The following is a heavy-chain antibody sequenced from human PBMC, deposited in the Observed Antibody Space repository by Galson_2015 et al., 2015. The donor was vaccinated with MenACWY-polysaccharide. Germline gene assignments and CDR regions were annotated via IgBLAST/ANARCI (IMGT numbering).Heavy chain of an antibody. CDR1: GYSFTSYW. D-gene: IGHD2-2*03. J-gene: IGHJ4*02. CDR3: ARESGYCSSTSCYRDY. CDR2: IYPGDSDT. V-gene: IGHV5-51*01. Sequence: QSGAEVKKPGESLKISCTGSGYSFTSYWIGWVRQMPGKGLEWMGIIYPGDSDTRYSPSFQGQVTISADKSISTAYLQWSSLKASDTAMYYCARESGYCSSTSCYRDYWGQGTLVTVSS.